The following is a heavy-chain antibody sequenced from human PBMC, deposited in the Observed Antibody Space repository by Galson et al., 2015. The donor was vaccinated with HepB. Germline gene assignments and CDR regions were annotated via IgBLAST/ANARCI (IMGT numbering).Heavy chain of an antibody. V-gene: IGHV3-30*18. CDR2: ISYDGSNK. CDR3: AKASRRVIAAAGNYFDY. D-gene: IGHD6-13*01. J-gene: IGHJ4*02. Sequence: SLRLSCAASGFTFSSYGMHWVRQAPSKGLEWVAVISYDGSNKYYADSVKGRFTISRDNSKNTLYLQMNSLRAEDTAVYYCAKASRRVIAAAGNYFDYWGQGTLVTVSS. CDR1: GFTFSSYG.